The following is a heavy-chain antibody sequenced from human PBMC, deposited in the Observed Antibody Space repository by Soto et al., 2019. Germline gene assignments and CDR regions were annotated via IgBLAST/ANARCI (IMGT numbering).Heavy chain of an antibody. CDR1: GFTFSSYG. J-gene: IGHJ5*02. V-gene: IGHV3-33*01. Sequence: GSLRLSCAASGFTFSSYGMHWVRQAPGKGLEWVAVIWYDGSNKYYADSVKGRFTISRDNSKNTLYLQMNSLRAEDAAVYYCVRENANYYDSSGYYFFNWFDPWGQGTLVTVSS. D-gene: IGHD3-22*01. CDR2: IWYDGSNK. CDR3: VRENANYYDSSGYYFFNWFDP.